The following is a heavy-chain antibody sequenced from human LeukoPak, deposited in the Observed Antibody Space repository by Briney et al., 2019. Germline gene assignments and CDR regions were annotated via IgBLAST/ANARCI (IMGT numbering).Heavy chain of an antibody. J-gene: IGHJ6*03. Sequence: SETLSLTCTVSSGSISSYYWSWLRQPPGRGLEWIGYIYYSGSTDYNPSLKSRVTISVDTSKNQLSLELSSVTAADTAVYYCASSYYYMDVWGKGTTVTVSS. CDR1: SGSISSYY. CDR3: ASSYYYMDV. V-gene: IGHV4-59*01. CDR2: IYYSGST.